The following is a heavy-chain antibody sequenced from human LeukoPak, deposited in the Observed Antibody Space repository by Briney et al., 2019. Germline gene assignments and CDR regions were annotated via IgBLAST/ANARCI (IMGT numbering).Heavy chain of an antibody. J-gene: IGHJ3*02. V-gene: IGHV3-23*01. CDR2: ISGSGGST. D-gene: IGHD3-3*01. CDR1: GLTFSTSG. CDR3: AKDFFGASYYDFWSGYPGDAFDI. Sequence: PGGSLRLSCTASGLTFSTSGFNWVRQAPGKGLEWVSAISGSGGSTYYADSVKGRFTISRDNSKNTLYLQMNSLRAEDTAVYYCAKDFFGASYYDFWSGYPGDAFDIWGQGTIVTVSS.